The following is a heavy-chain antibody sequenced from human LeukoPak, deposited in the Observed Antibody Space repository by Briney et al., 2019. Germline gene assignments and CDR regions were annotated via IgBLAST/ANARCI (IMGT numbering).Heavy chain of an antibody. CDR1: GFTVSNHH. CDR3: ARDGGWPGYFDI. J-gene: IGHJ3*02. V-gene: IGHV3-53*01. D-gene: IGHD3-16*01. Sequence: GGFLRLSCGASGFTVSNHHMSWVRQTPGKGLEWVSVIFSGGNTYYTDSVKGRFTISRDNSKNTLYLQVNRLRAEDTAVYYCARDGGWPGYFDIWGQGTMVTVSS. CDR2: IFSGGNT.